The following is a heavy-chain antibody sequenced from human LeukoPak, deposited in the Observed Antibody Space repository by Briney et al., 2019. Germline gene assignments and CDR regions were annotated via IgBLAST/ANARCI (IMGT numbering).Heavy chain of an antibody. CDR2: ISWNSGSI. J-gene: IGHJ4*02. D-gene: IGHD1-26*01. CDR1: GFSFDDYA. Sequence: GRSLRLSCAASGFSFDDYAMHWVRQAPGKGLEWVPGISWNSGSIGYADSVKGRFTISRDNAKNSLYLQMNSLRAEDSALYYCAKDLELGGTYFGAGPGFDYWGQGTLVTVSS. V-gene: IGHV3-9*01. CDR3: AKDLELGGTYFGAGPGFDY.